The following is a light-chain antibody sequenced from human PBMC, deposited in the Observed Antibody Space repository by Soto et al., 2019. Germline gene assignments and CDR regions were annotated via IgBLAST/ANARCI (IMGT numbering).Light chain of an antibody. CDR2: WAS. CDR3: QKYNNWPLT. V-gene: IGKV1-5*03. Sequence: DLQMTQSPSTLSASFGDSVTITCRASQSLSGWLAWYQQKPGKAPKLLIYWASTRESGVPDRFSGSGSGTDFTLTISSLQSEDFAVYYCQKYNNWPLTCGGGTKVDIK. CDR1: QSLSGW. J-gene: IGKJ4*01.